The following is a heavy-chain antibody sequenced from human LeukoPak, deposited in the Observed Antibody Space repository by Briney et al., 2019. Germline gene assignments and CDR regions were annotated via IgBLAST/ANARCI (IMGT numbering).Heavy chain of an antibody. V-gene: IGHV3-30*03. D-gene: IGHD3-10*01. CDR1: GFTFNHYV. Sequence: PGTSLRLSCSVSGFTFNHYVMHWVRQAPGKGLVWVAMISYDGENEYYTDSVKGRFTVPRDNSKNTLYLQMNSLREEDTALYYCVRDGWGSTSSDYWGQGTLVIVSS. J-gene: IGHJ4*02. CDR3: VRDGWGSTSSDY. CDR2: ISYDGENE.